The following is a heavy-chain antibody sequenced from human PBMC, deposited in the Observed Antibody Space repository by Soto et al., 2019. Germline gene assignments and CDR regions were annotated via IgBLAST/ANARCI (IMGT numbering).Heavy chain of an antibody. V-gene: IGHV1-69*01. CDR3: ARVRPTDYVGNYNHGMDV. J-gene: IGHJ6*02. D-gene: IGHD3-10*02. CDR1: GGTLSNYA. Sequence: QVQLVQSGAEVKKPGSSVKVSCKASGGTLSNYAFTWVRQAPGQGLEWMGGIIPIFNTANYASRFQGRVTITADESTRTAYMELNSLRSEDTAVYYCARVRPTDYVGNYNHGMDVWGQGTPVTVSS. CDR2: IIPIFNTA.